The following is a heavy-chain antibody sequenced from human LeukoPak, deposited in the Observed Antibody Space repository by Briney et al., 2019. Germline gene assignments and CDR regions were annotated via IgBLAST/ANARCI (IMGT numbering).Heavy chain of an antibody. D-gene: IGHD1-26*01. Sequence: ASVKVSCKASGYTFTGYYMHWVRQAPGQGLEWMGWINPNSGGTNYAQKFQGRVTMTRDTSISTAYMELSRLRSDDTAVYYCARGSGSYYEDYYYYYMDVWGKGTTVTVSS. CDR1: GYTFTGYY. CDR2: INPNSGGT. J-gene: IGHJ6*03. V-gene: IGHV1-2*02. CDR3: ARGSGSYYEDYYYYYMDV.